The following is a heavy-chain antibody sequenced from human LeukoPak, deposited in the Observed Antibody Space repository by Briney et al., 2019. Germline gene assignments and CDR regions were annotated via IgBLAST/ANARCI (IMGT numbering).Heavy chain of an antibody. V-gene: IGHV4-34*01. Sequence: SETLSLTCAVYGGSFSGYYWSWIRQPPGKGLEWIGEINHSGSTNYNPSLKSRVTISVDTSKNQFSLKLSSVTAADTAVYYCAGGRVRVWGSYRPFDYWGQGTLVTVSS. CDR3: AGGRVRVWGSYRPFDY. D-gene: IGHD3-16*02. J-gene: IGHJ4*02. CDR2: INHSGST. CDR1: GGSFSGYY.